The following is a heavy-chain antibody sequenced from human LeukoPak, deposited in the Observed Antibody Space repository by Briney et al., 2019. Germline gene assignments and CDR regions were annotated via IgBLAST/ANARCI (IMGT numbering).Heavy chain of an antibody. Sequence: GGSLRLSCAASGFTSSNYWMHWVRQAPGKGPVWVSRITSDGSSTSYADSVRGRFTISRDNAKNTLYLQMNSLRAEDTAMYYCARDGSLPDYWGQGTLVTVSS. D-gene: IGHD1-26*01. CDR2: ITSDGSST. J-gene: IGHJ4*02. CDR3: ARDGSLPDY. V-gene: IGHV3-74*01. CDR1: GFTSSNYW.